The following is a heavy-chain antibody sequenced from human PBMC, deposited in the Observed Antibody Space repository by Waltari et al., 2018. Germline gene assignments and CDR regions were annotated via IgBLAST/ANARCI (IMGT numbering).Heavy chain of an antibody. V-gene: IGHV4-59*01. CDR1: GGSISSDY. CDR3: ARGTVVRPDNYNYYGMDV. CDR2: IHTSGYS. Sequence: QVQLQESGPGLVKPSETLSLICTVSGGSISSDYWNWLRQAPGKGLEWIGYIHTSGYSSYNPSLQSRVTFSIDSSKTHFSLNLRSVTAADTAVYYCARGTVVRPDNYNYYGMDVWGQGTTVTVSS. J-gene: IGHJ6*02. D-gene: IGHD3-10*01.